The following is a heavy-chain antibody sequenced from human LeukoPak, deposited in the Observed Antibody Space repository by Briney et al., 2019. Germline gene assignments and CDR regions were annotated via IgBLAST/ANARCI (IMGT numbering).Heavy chain of an antibody. J-gene: IGHJ4*02. CDR2: ISGSGGST. D-gene: IGHD6-19*01. Sequence: GGSLRLSCAASGFTFSSYAMSWVRQAPGKGLEWVSAISGSGGSTYYADSVKGRFTISRDNSKNTLYLQMNSLRAEDTAVYYCATQRSGWRKLGFDYWGQGTLATVSS. CDR1: GFTFSSYA. V-gene: IGHV3-23*01. CDR3: ATQRSGWRKLGFDY.